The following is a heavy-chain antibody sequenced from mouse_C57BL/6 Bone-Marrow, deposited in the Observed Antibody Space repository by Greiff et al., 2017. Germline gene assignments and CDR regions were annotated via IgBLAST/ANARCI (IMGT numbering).Heavy chain of an antibody. J-gene: IGHJ3*01. D-gene: IGHD2-5*01. Sequence: QVQLQQSGPELVKPGASVKLSCKASGYTFTSYDINWVKQRPGQGLEWIGWIYPRDGSTKYNEKFKGKATLTVDTSSSTAYMELNSLTSEDSAVYFCARPTYYSNYVWFAYWGQGTLVTVSA. V-gene: IGHV1-85*01. CDR1: GYTFTSYD. CDR3: ARPTYYSNYVWFAY. CDR2: IYPRDGST.